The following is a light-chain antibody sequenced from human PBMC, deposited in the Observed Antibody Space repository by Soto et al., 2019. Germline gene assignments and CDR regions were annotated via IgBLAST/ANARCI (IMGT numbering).Light chain of an antibody. V-gene: IGLV1-40*01. CDR2: GNS. Sequence: QSVLTQPPSVSGAPGQRVTISCTGSSSNIGAGYDVHWYQQLPGTAPKLLIYGNSNRPSGVPDRFSGSKSGTSASLAITGLQAAYDSHYYCQSFDCSLSAYVFGTGTKVTVL. CDR3: QSFDCSLSAYV. CDR1: SSNIGAGYD. J-gene: IGLJ1*01.